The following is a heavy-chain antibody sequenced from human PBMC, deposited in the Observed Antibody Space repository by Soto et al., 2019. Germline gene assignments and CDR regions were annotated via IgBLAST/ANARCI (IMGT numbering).Heavy chain of an antibody. Sequence: ETLSLTCTVSGGSVSSGNYVWSWIRQPPGKLGEWIGYIHSSGSTNYNPSLKSRVTISADTSRNLFSLKLTSVTAADTAVYYCAILTKPTAVTTAFRGGYGLDVWGRGTTVTVSS. D-gene: IGHD4-17*01. CDR1: GGSVSSGNYV. V-gene: IGHV4-61*01. CDR3: AILTKPTAVTTAFRGGYGLDV. J-gene: IGHJ6*02. CDR2: IHSSGST.